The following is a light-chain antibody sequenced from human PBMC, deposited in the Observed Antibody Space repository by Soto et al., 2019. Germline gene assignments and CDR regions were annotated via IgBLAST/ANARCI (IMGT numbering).Light chain of an antibody. CDR1: SSDVGNYNY. V-gene: IGLV2-14*01. Sequence: QSALTQPASVSGSPGQSITISCTGTSSDVGNYNYVSWYQQHPGKAPKLIIYDVSSRPSGVSNRFSGSKSGNTASLSISGLQAEDEADYYCSSYTSSSTVVFGGGTKLTVL. CDR3: SSYTSSSTVV. CDR2: DVS. J-gene: IGLJ2*01.